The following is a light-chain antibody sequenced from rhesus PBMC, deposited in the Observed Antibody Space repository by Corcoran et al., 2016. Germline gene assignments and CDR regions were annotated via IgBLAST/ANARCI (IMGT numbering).Light chain of an antibody. CDR2: AAS. CDR3: QQHNSNPLT. V-gene: IGKV1-33*02. J-gene: IGKJ3*01. CDR1: QGISNW. Sequence: DIQMTQSPSSLSASVGDRVTITCQASQGISNWLAWYQQKQGKAPKLLIYAASSLQSGVPSRFSGSGSGTEFHPPISSLQPEDFAPYYCQQHNSNPLTFGPGTKLDIE.